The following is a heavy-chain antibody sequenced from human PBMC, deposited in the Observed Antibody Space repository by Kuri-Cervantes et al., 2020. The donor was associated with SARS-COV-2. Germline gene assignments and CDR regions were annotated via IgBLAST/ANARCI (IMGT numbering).Heavy chain of an antibody. D-gene: IGHD4-17*01. CDR2: IKQDGSEK. Sequence: GESLKISCAASGFTFSSYWMSWVRQAPGKGLEWVANIKQDGSEKYYVDSVKGRFTISRDNAKNSLYLQMNSLRAEDTAVYYCAKETTGYYYYMDVWGKGTTGT. CDR1: GFTFSSYW. V-gene: IGHV3-7*01. J-gene: IGHJ6*03. CDR3: AKETTGYYYYMDV.